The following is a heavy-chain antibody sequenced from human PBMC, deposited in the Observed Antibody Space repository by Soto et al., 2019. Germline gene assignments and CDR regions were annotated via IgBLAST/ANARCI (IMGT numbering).Heavy chain of an antibody. CDR3: AKDRDSILLGGESFGDCFDA. CDR2: ISSGSSYI. Sequence: GGSLRLSCAASGFTFSSYNVNWVRQAPGKGLEWVSSISSGSSYIYYADSVRGRFTISRDNAKSSLYLQMDSLRVEDTAVYYCAKDRDSILLGGESFGDCFDAWCQG. J-gene: IGHJ4*02. CDR1: GFTFSSYN. V-gene: IGHV3-21*01. D-gene: IGHD3-16*01.